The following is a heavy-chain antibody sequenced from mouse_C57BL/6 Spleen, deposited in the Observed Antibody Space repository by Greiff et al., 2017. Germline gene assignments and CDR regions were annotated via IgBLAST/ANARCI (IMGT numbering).Heavy chain of an antibody. D-gene: IGHD2-2*01. CDR3: ARTTMVTTGGYFDV. Sequence: EVKLMESGGDLVKPGGSLKLSCAASGFTFSSYGMSWVRQTPDKRLEWVATISSGGSYTYYPDSVKGRFTISRDNAKNTLYLQMSSLKSEDTALYYCARTTMVTTGGYFDVWGTGTTVTVSS. CDR2: ISSGGSYT. V-gene: IGHV5-6*02. CDR1: GFTFSSYG. J-gene: IGHJ1*03.